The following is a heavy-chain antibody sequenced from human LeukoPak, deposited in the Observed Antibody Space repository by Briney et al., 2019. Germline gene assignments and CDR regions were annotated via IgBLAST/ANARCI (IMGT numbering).Heavy chain of an antibody. Sequence: SQTLSLTYAVSGGSISSGGYSWSWIRQPPGKGLEWIGYIYHSGSTYYNPSLKSRVTISVDRSKNQFSLKLSSVTAADTAVYYCARAKDGPYYFDYWGQGTLVTVSS. CDR3: ARAKDGPYYFDY. V-gene: IGHV4-30-2*01. CDR1: GGSISSGGYS. J-gene: IGHJ4*02. CDR2: IYHSGST. D-gene: IGHD2-15*01.